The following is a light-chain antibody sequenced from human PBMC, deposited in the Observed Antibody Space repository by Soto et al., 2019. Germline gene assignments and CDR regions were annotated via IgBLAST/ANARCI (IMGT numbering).Light chain of an antibody. CDR3: QQYYSYLSFT. Sequence: AIRMTQSPSSLSASTGDRVTITCRASQGISSYLAWYQQKPGKAPKLLIYAASTLQSGAPSRFSGSGSGTDFTLPIICLQSEDFATYYCQQYYSYLSFTFGPGTKVDIK. J-gene: IGKJ3*01. CDR1: QGISSY. CDR2: AAS. V-gene: IGKV1-8*01.